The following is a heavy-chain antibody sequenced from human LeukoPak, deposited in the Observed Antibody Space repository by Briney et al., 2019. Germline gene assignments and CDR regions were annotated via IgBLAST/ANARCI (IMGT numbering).Heavy chain of an antibody. CDR2: IYPGDSDT. Sequence: GESLQISCQGSGFTFTTHWIGWVRQMPGKGLEWMGIIYPGDSDTRYSPSFQGQVTISADESISTAYLQWSSLKASDTAMYYCATSGRYYYDSSLAYWGQGTLVTVSS. CDR3: ATSGRYYYDSSLAY. CDR1: GFTFTTHW. V-gene: IGHV5-51*01. D-gene: IGHD3-22*01. J-gene: IGHJ4*02.